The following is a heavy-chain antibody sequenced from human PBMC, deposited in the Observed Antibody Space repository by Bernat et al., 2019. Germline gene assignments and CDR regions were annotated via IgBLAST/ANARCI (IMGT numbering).Heavy chain of an antibody. CDR1: GGSISSSNW. J-gene: IGHJ6*02. CDR2: IYHSGST. CDR3: ARVGMSGYSYGYAFYYYYGMDV. D-gene: IGHD5-18*01. V-gene: IGHV4-4*02. Sequence: QVQLQESGPGLVKPSQTLSLTCTVSGGSISSSNWWSWVRQPPGKGLEWIGEIYHSGSTNYNPSLKSRVTISVDKSKNQFSLKLSSVTAADTAVYYCARVGMSGYSYGYAFYYYYGMDVWGQGTTVTVSS.